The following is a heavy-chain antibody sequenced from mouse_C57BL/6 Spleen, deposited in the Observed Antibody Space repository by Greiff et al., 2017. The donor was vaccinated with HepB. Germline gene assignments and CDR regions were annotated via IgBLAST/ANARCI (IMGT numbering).Heavy chain of an antibody. CDR2: IYPSDSET. CDR3: ARDGNFEAMDY. J-gene: IGHJ4*01. Sequence: VQLQQSGAELVRPGSSVKLSCKASGYTFTSYWMDWVKQRPGQGLEWIGNIYPSDSETHYNQKFKDKATLTVDKSSSTAYMQLSSLTSEDSAVYYCARDGNFEAMDYWGQGTSVTVSS. D-gene: IGHD2-1*01. CDR1: GYTFTSYW. V-gene: IGHV1-61*01.